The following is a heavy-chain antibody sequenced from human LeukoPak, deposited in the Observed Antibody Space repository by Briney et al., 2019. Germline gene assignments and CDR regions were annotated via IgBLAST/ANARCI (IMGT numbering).Heavy chain of an antibody. CDR3: ARAIVGATRWIDY. Sequence: ASVKVSCKASGYTFTSYGISWVRQAPGQGLEWMGIINPSGGSTSYAQKFQGRVTMTRDTSTSTVYMELSSLRSEDTAVYYCARAIVGATRWIDYWGQGTLVTVSS. CDR1: GYTFTSYG. J-gene: IGHJ4*02. V-gene: IGHV1-46*01. CDR2: INPSGGST. D-gene: IGHD1-26*01.